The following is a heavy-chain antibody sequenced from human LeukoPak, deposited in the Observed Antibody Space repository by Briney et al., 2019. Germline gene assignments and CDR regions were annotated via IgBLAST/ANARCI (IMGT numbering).Heavy chain of an antibody. CDR2: IKSKTDGGTT. CDR1: GFTFSNYA. Sequence: PGGSLRLSCLASGFTFSNYAMTWVRQAPGKGLEWVGRIKSKTDGGTTDYAAPVKGRFTISRDDSKNTLYLQMNSLKTEDTAVYYCTTETNYYDSSGYHYVDYWGQGTLVTVSS. V-gene: IGHV3-15*01. CDR3: TTETNYYDSSGYHYVDY. D-gene: IGHD3-22*01. J-gene: IGHJ4*02.